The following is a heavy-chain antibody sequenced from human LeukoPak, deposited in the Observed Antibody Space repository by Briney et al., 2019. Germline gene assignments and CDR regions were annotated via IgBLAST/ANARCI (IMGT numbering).Heavy chain of an antibody. CDR3: ARGRGYGGNYLRAFDI. J-gene: IGHJ3*02. D-gene: IGHD1-26*01. V-gene: IGHV4-59*08. CDR2: NDGST. CDR1: GGSISSYY. Sequence: KPSETLSLTCTVSGGSISSYYWSWIRQPPGKGLEWIGYNDGSTNYNPSLKSRVTISLDTSKNQFSLKLSSVTAADTAVYYCARGRGYGGNYLRAFDIWGQGTMVTVSS.